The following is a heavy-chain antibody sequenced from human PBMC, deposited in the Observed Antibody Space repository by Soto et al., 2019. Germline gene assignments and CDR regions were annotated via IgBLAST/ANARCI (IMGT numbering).Heavy chain of an antibody. V-gene: IGHV3-74*01. J-gene: IGHJ4*02. D-gene: IGHD3-22*01. CDR2: INSDGSST. CDR1: GFTFSSYW. Sequence: RGGSLRLSCAASGFTFSSYWMHWVRQAPGKGLVWVSRINSDGSSTSYADSVKGRFTISRDNAKNTLYLQMNSLRAEDTAVYYCARDLRGYYYDSSGSDYWGQGTLVTVSP. CDR3: ARDLRGYYYDSSGSDY.